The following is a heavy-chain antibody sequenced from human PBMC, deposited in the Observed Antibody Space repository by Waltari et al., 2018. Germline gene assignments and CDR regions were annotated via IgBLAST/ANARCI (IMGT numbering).Heavy chain of an antibody. D-gene: IGHD6-19*01. CDR2: VYYTGNT. V-gene: IGHV4-59*08. CDR1: GGSINIYY. Sequence: QVQLQESGPGLVKPSETLSLTCTVSGGSINIYYCSWIRQPPGKGLEWIGYVYYTGNTIYNPTLGSRVTLSADTSKNQVSLRLRSVTAADTAVYYCARGMSSVWYGPFDYWGQGTLVTVSS. CDR3: ARGMSSVWYGPFDY. J-gene: IGHJ4*02.